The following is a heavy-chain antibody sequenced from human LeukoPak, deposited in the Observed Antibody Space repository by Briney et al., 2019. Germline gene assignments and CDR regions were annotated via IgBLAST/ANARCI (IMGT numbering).Heavy chain of an antibody. Sequence: SVKVSCKASEGTFSSYAISWVRQAPGQGLEWMGRIIPILGIANYAQKFQGRVTITADKSTSTAYMELSSLRPEDTAVYYCASAKLWFGELPDYWGQGTLVTVSS. CDR3: ASAKLWFGELPDY. D-gene: IGHD3-10*01. CDR1: EGTFSSYA. J-gene: IGHJ4*02. CDR2: IIPILGIA. V-gene: IGHV1-69*04.